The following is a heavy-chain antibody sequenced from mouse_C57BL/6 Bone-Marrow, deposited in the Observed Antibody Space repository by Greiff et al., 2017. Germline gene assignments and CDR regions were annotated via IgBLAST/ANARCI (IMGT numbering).Heavy chain of an antibody. J-gene: IGHJ4*01. CDR3: ATPDYWSSLYAMDY. Sequence: QVQLQQSGAELARPGASVKLSCKASGYTFTSYGISWVKQRTGQGLEWIGEIYPRSGNTYYNEKFKGKATLTADKSSSTAYMELRSLTSEDSAVYFCATPDYWSSLYAMDYWGRGTAVTVSA. CDR1: GYTFTSYG. CDR2: IYPRSGNT. D-gene: IGHD1-1*01. V-gene: IGHV1-81*01.